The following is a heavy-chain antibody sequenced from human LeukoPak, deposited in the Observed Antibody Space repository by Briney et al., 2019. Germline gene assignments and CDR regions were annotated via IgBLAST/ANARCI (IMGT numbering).Heavy chain of an antibody. CDR2: ISGGGGST. CDR1: GFTFTSYS. V-gene: IGHV3-23*01. D-gene: IGHD5-24*01. CDR3: ARGAGYNYPYYFDY. Sequence: GSLRLSCAASGFTFTSYSMNWVRQAPGKGLEWVSTISGGGGSTYYADSVKGRFTISRDNSKNTLYLQVNSLRAEDTAVYYCARGAGYNYPYYFDYWGQGTLVTVSS. J-gene: IGHJ4*02.